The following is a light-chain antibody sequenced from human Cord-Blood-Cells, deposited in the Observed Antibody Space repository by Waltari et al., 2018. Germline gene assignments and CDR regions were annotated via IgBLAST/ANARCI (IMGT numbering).Light chain of an antibody. J-gene: IGKJ3*01. CDR3: QQSYSTPFT. V-gene: IGKV1-39*01. CDR1: QSISSY. Sequence: PSSLSASVGDRVTITCRASQSISSYLNWYQQKPGKAPKLLIYAASSLQSGVPSRFSGSGSGTDFTLTISSLQPEDFATYYCQQSYSTPFTFGPGTKVDIK. CDR2: AAS.